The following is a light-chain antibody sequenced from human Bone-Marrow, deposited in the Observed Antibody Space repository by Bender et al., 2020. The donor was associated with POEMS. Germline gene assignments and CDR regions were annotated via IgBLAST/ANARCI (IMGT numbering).Light chain of an antibody. V-gene: IGLV2-14*01. Sequence: QSALTQPASVSGSPGQTITISCTGTSSDVGGYKYVSWYQQHPGKAPKLLIYEVSNRPSGVSNRFSGSKSDNTASLTISGLQAEDEADYYCSSYTSSAFLYVFGAGTKVTVL. CDR1: SSDVGGYKY. J-gene: IGLJ1*01. CDR2: EVS. CDR3: SSYTSSAFLYV.